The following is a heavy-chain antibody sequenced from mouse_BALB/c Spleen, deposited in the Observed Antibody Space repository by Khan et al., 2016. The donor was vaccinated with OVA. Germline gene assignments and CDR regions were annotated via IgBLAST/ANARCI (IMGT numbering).Heavy chain of an antibody. V-gene: IGHV1S132*01. CDR2: IFPGTGTT. D-gene: IGHD1-1*01. CDR3: SRGDLGNYEFAY. Sequence: QVQLQQSEAELVKPGASVKLSCKTSGYTFTNYWIQWIKQRPGQGLEWIGEIFPGTGTTYYNENFKGKATLTIDTSSPTAYMQLSSLTSAASAVFFCSRGDLGNYEFAYWGQGTLVTVSA. J-gene: IGHJ3*01. CDR1: GYTFTNYW.